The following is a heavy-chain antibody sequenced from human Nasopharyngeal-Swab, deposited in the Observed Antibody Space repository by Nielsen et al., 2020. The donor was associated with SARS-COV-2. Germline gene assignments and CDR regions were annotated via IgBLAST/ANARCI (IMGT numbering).Heavy chain of an antibody. J-gene: IGHJ6*02. V-gene: IGHV3-13*01. CDR3: ARGYYYDSSGYRPRGMDV. CDR2: IGTAGDT. D-gene: IGHD3-22*01. CDR1: GFTFSSYD. Sequence: GGSLSLSCAASGFTFSSYDMHWVRQATGKGLEWVSAIGTAGDTYYPGSVKGRFTISRENAKNSLYLQMNSLRAGDTAVYYCARGYYYDSSGYRPRGMDVWGQGTTVTVSS.